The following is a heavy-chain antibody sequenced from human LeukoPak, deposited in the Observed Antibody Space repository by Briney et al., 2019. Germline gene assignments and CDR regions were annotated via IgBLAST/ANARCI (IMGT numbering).Heavy chain of an antibody. V-gene: IGHV3-23*01. Sequence: GGSLRLSCAASGFTFSSYAMSWVRQAPGEGLEWVSAISTNGGSTYFADSVKGRFTITRDNSINTLYPQMSNLRAEDTALYYCASTSIIRGYDHDQYYWGQGTLVTVSS. CDR2: ISTNGGST. CDR1: GFTFSSYA. CDR3: ASTSIIRGYDHDQYY. J-gene: IGHJ4*02. D-gene: IGHD5-12*01.